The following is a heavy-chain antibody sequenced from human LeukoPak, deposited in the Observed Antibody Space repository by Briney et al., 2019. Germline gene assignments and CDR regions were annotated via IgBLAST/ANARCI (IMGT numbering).Heavy chain of an antibody. V-gene: IGHV4-59*01. CDR3: ARGSGYDFWSGDEYFDY. CDR1: GGSISTYY. D-gene: IGHD3-3*01. Sequence: SETLSLTCTVSGGSISTYYWSWIRQPPGKGLEWIGYIYYSGSTNYNPSLKSRVTISVVTSKNQFSLKMSSVTAADTAVYYCARGSGYDFWSGDEYFDYWGQGTLVTVSS. J-gene: IGHJ4*02. CDR2: IYYSGST.